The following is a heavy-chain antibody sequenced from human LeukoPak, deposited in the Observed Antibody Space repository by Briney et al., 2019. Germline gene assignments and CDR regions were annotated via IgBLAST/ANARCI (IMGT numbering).Heavy chain of an antibody. V-gene: IGHV3-9*01. D-gene: IGHD1-26*01. CDR1: GFTFSSYS. Sequence: GGSLRLSCAASGFTFSSYSMNWVRQAPGKGLEWVSGISWNSGTTGYADSVKGRFTISRDNAKNSLYLQMNSLRAEDTALYYCAKDKGRGYYMDVWGKGTTVTISS. CDR2: ISWNSGTT. J-gene: IGHJ6*03. CDR3: AKDKGRGYYMDV.